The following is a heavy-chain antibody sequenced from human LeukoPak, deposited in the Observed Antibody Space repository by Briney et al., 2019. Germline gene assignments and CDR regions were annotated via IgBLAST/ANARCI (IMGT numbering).Heavy chain of an antibody. CDR3: ARDPKPYSGWPCTDY. Sequence: GGSLRLSCAASGFTFSSYAMSWIRQAPGKGLEWVSYISSSGSTIYYADSVKGRFTISRDNAKNSLYLQMNSLRAEDTAVYYCARDPKPYSGWPCTDYWGQGTLVTVSS. CDR1: GFTFSSYA. D-gene: IGHD6-19*01. CDR2: ISSSGSTI. V-gene: IGHV3-11*01. J-gene: IGHJ4*02.